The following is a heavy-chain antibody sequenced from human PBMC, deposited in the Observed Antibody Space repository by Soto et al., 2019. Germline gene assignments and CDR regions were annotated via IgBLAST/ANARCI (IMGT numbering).Heavy chain of an antibody. J-gene: IGHJ6*02. CDR2: IWFDGSNK. Sequence: QVQLVESGGGVVQPGRSLRLSCAASGFTFSSYGMHWVRQAPGKGLEWVAVIWFDGSNKYYADSVKGRFTISRDNSKNTLYLKMNSQRAEDTAVYYCARDLGSSGYYYYVMDVWGQGTTVTVSS. D-gene: IGHD6-6*01. CDR1: GFTFSSYG. V-gene: IGHV3-33*01. CDR3: ARDLGSSGYYYYVMDV.